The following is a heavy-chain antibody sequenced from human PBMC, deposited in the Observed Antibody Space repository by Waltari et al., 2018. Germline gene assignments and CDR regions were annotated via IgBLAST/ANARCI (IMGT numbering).Heavy chain of an antibody. J-gene: IGHJ6*02. V-gene: IGHV3-53*01. CDR2: IYSGGST. D-gene: IGHD6-13*01. CDR3: ARAAGSYYYGMDV. CDR1: GFTVSSNY. Sequence: EVQLVESGGGLIQPGGSLSLSCAASGFTVSSNYMSWVRQAPGKGLEWVSVIYSGGSTYYADSVKGRFTISRDNSKNTLYLQMNSLRAEDTAVYYCARAAGSYYYGMDVWGQGTTVTVSS.